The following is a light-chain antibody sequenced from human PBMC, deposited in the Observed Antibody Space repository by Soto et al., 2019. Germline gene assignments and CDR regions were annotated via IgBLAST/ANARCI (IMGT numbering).Light chain of an antibody. Sequence: QSVLTQPPSVSGAPRQRVTISCSGSNSNIGNNEVNWYQQFPGKAPKLLIYYDDLRPSGVSARFSGSKSGASASLAISGLQSEDEAVYYCAARDDSLNGVVFGGGTKVTVL. V-gene: IGLV1-36*01. CDR2: YDD. J-gene: IGLJ3*02. CDR3: AARDDSLNGVV. CDR1: NSNIGNNE.